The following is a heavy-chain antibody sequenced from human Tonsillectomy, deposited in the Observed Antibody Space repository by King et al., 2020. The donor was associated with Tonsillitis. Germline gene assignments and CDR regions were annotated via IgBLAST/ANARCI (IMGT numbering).Heavy chain of an antibody. CDR2: INPNSGGT. CDR1: GYTFTGYY. D-gene: IGHD3-16*01. Sequence: QQVQSGAEVKKPGASVKVSCKASGYTFTGYYMHWVRQAPGQGLEWMGWINPNSGGTNYAQKFQGRVTMTRDTSISTAYMELSRLRSDDTAVYYCARGIMITFGGVGYYYGMDVWGQGTTVTVSS. J-gene: IGHJ6*02. V-gene: IGHV1-2*02. CDR3: ARGIMITFGGVGYYYGMDV.